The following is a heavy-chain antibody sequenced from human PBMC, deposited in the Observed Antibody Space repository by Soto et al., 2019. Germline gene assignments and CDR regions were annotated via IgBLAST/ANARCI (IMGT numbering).Heavy chain of an antibody. CDR1: GGSFSGYY. CDR3: ARKGRAWYSSSSGRSNWFAP. Sequence: SETLSLTCAVYGGSFSGYYWSWIRQPPGKGLEWIGEINHSGSTNYNPSLKSRVTISVDTSKNQFSLKLSSVTAADTAVYYCARKGRAWYSSSSGRSNWFAPWGQGTLVTVSS. J-gene: IGHJ5*02. CDR2: INHSGST. V-gene: IGHV4-34*01. D-gene: IGHD6-6*01.